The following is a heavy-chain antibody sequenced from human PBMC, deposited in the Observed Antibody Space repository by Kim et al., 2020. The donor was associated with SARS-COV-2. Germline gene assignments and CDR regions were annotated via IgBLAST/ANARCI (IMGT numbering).Heavy chain of an antibody. CDR2: ISSSSSYI. D-gene: IGHD1-26*01. J-gene: IGHJ4*02. CDR3: ARDLGNSGSQRLGY. CDR1: GFTFSSYS. V-gene: IGHV3-21*01. Sequence: GGSLRLSCAASGFTFSSYSMNWVRQAPGKGLEWVSSISSSSSYIYYADSVKGRFTISRDNAKNSLYLQMNSLRAEDTAVYYCARDLGNSGSQRLGYWGQGTLVTVSS.